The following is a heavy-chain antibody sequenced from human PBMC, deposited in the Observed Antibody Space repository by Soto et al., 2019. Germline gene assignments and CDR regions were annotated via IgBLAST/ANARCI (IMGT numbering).Heavy chain of an antibody. D-gene: IGHD3-3*01. CDR3: AREYDFWSANWFDP. CDR2: GSAYNGNT. J-gene: IGHJ5*02. Sequence: ASVKVSCKASGYTFTSYGISWVRQAPGQGLEWMGWGSAYNGNTNYAQKLQGRVTMTTDTSTSTAYMELRSLRSDDTAVYYCAREYDFWSANWFDPWGQGTMGTVSS. CDR1: GYTFTSYG. V-gene: IGHV1-18*01.